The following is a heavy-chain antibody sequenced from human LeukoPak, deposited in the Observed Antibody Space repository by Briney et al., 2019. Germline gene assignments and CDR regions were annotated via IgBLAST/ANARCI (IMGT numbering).Heavy chain of an antibody. J-gene: IGHJ6*02. CDR3: ARQRYDILTGHSSDMDV. Sequence: SETLSLTCTVSGGSISSYYWSWIRQPPGKGLEWIGYIYYSGSTKYNPSLKSRVTISVDTSKNQFSLKLSSVTAADTAVYYCARQRYDILTGHSSDMDVWGQGTTVTVSS. CDR2: IYYSGST. D-gene: IGHD3-9*01. CDR1: GGSISSYY. V-gene: IGHV4-59*01.